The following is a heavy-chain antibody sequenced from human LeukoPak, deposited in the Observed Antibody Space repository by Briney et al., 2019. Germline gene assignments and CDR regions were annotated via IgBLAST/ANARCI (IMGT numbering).Heavy chain of an antibody. CDR2: IIPIFGTA. J-gene: IGHJ4*02. CDR1: GGTFSSYA. CDR3: ARDGTAMVTRGFYDY. Sequence: SVKVSCKASGGTFSSYAISWVRQAPGQGLEWMGGIIPIFGTANYAQKFRGRVTITADESTSTAYMELSSLRSEDTAVYCCARDGTAMVTRGFYDYWGQGTLVTVSS. D-gene: IGHD5-18*01. V-gene: IGHV1-69*01.